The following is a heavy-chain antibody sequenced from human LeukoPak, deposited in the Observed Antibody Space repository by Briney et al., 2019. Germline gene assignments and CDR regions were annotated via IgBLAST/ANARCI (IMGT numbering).Heavy chain of an antibody. J-gene: IGHJ1*01. CDR2: IYYSGSGDRGSA. CDR3: ARGMSSVAAVGL. D-gene: IGHD6-13*01. Sequence: AETLSLSCTVTGGAISTSRYYWGWIRQPPGQGLEWIGSIYYSGSGDRGSAYYNPSLKSRVTISLDASKNQFSLKVTSLTAADTAVYYCARGMSSVAAVGLWGRGTLVTASS. CDR1: GGAISTSRYY. V-gene: IGHV4-39*07.